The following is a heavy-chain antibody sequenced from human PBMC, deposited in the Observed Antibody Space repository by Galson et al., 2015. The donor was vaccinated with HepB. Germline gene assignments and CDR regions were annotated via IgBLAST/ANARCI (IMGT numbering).Heavy chain of an antibody. Sequence: QSGAEVKKPGESLRISCKGSGYSFTNYWINWVRQMPGKGLEWMGRIDPSDSYVNYSPSFQGHVTISVDKSISTAYLQWSSLRASDTAIYFCARVGPTTKKADPWGQGTLVTVSS. CDR1: GYSFTNYW. CDR2: IDPSDSYV. D-gene: IGHD1-26*01. J-gene: IGHJ5*02. CDR3: ARVGPTTKKADP. V-gene: IGHV5-10-1*01.